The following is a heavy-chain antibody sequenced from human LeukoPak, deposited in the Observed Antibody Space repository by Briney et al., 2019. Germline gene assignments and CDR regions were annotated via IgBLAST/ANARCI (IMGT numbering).Heavy chain of an antibody. J-gene: IGHJ6*02. CDR2: MNPNSGNT. CDR1: GYTFTSYD. CDR3: ATDSRTLAAGTWYYYYGMDV. D-gene: IGHD6-13*01. V-gene: IGHV1-8*01. Sequence: ASVKVSCKASGYTFTSYDINWVRQATGQGLEWMGWMNPNSGNTGYAQKFQGRVTMTEDTSTDTAYMELSSLRSEDTAVYYCATDSRTLAAGTWYYYYGMDVWGQGTTVTVSS.